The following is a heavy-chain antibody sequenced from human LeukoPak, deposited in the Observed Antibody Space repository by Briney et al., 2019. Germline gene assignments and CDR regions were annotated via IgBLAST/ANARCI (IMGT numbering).Heavy chain of an antibody. V-gene: IGHV3-23*01. Sequence: PGGSLRLSCAVSGFTFSSHAMSWVRQAPGKGLEWLSGISSSGDATSHADSVRGRFSIPRDNSRNTLYLQINSLRVEDTAAYYCETRNYYDSRGYYYYYFDFWGQGTLVTVSS. CDR2: ISSSGDAT. J-gene: IGHJ4*02. CDR1: GFTFSSHA. D-gene: IGHD3-22*01. CDR3: ETRNYYDSRGYYYYYFDF.